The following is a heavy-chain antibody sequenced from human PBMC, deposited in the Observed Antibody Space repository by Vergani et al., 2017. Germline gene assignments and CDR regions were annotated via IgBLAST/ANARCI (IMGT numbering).Heavy chain of an antibody. D-gene: IGHD6-25*01. CDR1: GGSVSSGSYS. J-gene: IGHJ6*03. V-gene: IGHV4-61*01. CDR2: IYYSGST. Sequence: QVQLQESGPGLVQPSETLSLTCTVSGGSVSSGSYSWSWIRPPPAKGLEWIGYIYYSGSTNYNPSLKSRVTISVDTSKNQFSLKLSSVTAADTAVYYCARGRPKYYYYYMDVWGKGTTVTVSS. CDR3: ARGRPKYYYYYMDV.